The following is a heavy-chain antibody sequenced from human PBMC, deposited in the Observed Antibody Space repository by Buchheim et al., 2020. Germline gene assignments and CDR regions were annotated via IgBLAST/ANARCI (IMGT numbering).Heavy chain of an antibody. J-gene: IGHJ4*02. Sequence: QVQLQESGPGLVKPSETLSLTCSVSGGSISPNYWSWIRQPPGKGLEWIGYIYYSGIPYYNPSLKSRVTLSVDTFKNQCALKLHSVTAADTAVYYCARMVEPGIPAAGTFDYWGQGTL. V-gene: IGHV4-59*01. CDR1: GGSISPNY. CDR3: ARMVEPGIPAAGTFDY. D-gene: IGHD6-13*01. CDR2: IYYSGIP.